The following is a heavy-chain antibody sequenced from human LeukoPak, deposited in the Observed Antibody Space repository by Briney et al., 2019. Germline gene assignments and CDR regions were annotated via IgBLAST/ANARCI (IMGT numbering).Heavy chain of an antibody. V-gene: IGHV3-48*01. CDR3: ARLLVGGRENWFDP. CDR1: GFSFDDYA. D-gene: IGHD2-8*02. Sequence: PGGSLRLSCAASGFSFDDYAMNWVRQAPGKGLEWVSYITSRGSTIYYADSVKGRFTISRDNSKNTLYLQMNSLRVEDTAVYYCARLLVGGRENWFDPWGQGTLVTVSS. J-gene: IGHJ5*02. CDR2: ITSRGSTI.